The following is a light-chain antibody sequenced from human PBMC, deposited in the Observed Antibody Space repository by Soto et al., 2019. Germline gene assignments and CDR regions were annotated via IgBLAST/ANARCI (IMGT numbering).Light chain of an antibody. CDR3: SSYTSSSTLV. V-gene: IGLV2-14*01. CDR2: DVS. J-gene: IGLJ1*01. CDR1: SGDVGGYNS. Sequence: QSALTQPASVSGSPGQSITISCTGTSGDVGGYNSVSWYQQHPGKAPKLMIFDVSNRPSGVSNRFSGSKSGNTASLTISGLQAEDEADYHCSSYTSSSTLVFGTGTQLTVL.